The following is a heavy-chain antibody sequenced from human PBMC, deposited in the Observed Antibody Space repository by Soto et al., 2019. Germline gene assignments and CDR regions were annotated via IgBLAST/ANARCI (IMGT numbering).Heavy chain of an antibody. CDR3: ARGRSTSGYPNFDP. J-gene: IGHJ5*02. D-gene: IGHD3-22*01. CDR1: GGSITTGDYS. CDR2: IYHSGST. Sequence: SETLSLTCAVSGGSITTGDYSWNWIRQPPGKGLEWLGYIYHSGSTYYNPSLKGRATISVDRSKNHFSLRLSSVTAADTAVYYCARGRSTSGYPNFDPWGQGTLVTVS. V-gene: IGHV4-30-2*01.